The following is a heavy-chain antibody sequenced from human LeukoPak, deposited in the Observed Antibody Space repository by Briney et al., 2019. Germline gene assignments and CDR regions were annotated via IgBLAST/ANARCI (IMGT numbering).Heavy chain of an antibody. Sequence: PGGSLRLSCAASGFTVSSNYMSWVRQAPGKGLEWDSVIYSGGSTYYADSVKGRFTISRDNSKNTLYLQMNSLRAEDTAVYYCARGDSSGYYSSFDYWGQGTLVTVSS. J-gene: IGHJ4*02. CDR2: IYSGGST. V-gene: IGHV3-53*01. CDR1: GFTVSSNY. CDR3: ARGDSSGYYSSFDY. D-gene: IGHD3-22*01.